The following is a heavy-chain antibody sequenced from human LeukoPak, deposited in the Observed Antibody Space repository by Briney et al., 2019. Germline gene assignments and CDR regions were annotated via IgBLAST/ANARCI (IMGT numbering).Heavy chain of an antibody. CDR3: ARGGRYCSGSNCYSFDY. V-gene: IGHV1-18*01. Sequence: ASVKVSCKASGYTFTSYGISWVRQAPGQGLEWMGWISAYNGNINYAQKLQGRVTMTTDTSTTTAYMELRSLRSDDTAVYYCARGGRYCSGSNCYSFDYWGQGTLVTVSS. J-gene: IGHJ4*02. CDR2: ISAYNGNI. CDR1: GYTFTSYG. D-gene: IGHD2-15*01.